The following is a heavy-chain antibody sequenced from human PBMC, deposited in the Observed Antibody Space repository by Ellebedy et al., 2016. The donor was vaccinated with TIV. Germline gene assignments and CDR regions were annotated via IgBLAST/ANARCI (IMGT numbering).Heavy chain of an antibody. Sequence: ASVKVSCKASGYTSITYGFSWMRQAPGQGLEWMGWISEYNGNTNYAQRVQGRVTMTTDTLSRTAYMELRSLRSDDTAVYYCATTWHGKSNDAFDMWGQGTMVTVSS. CDR3: ATTWHGKSNDAFDM. CDR1: GYTSITYG. CDR2: ISEYNGNT. D-gene: IGHD4-23*01. V-gene: IGHV1-18*01. J-gene: IGHJ3*02.